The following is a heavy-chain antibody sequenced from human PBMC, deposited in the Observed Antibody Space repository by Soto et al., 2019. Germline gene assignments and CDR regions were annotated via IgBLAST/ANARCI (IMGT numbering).Heavy chain of an antibody. CDR2: ISYDGSNT. Sequence: QVQLVESGGGVVQPGRSLRLSCAASGFTFSSYAMHWVRQAPGKGLEWVAVISYDGSNTYYADSVKGRFTLSRDNSKNTLYLQMNSLRAEDTAEYYCARLHDYCDYVECYFDLLGRGTLVTVSS. CDR3: ARLHDYCDYVECYFDL. D-gene: IGHD4-17*01. CDR1: GFTFSSYA. V-gene: IGHV3-30-3*01. J-gene: IGHJ2*01.